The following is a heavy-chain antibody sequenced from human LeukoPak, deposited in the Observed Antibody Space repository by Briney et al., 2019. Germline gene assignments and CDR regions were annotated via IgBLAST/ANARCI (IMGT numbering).Heavy chain of an antibody. J-gene: IGHJ3*02. D-gene: IGHD6-13*01. Sequence: SETLSLTCTVSGGSISSYYWSWIRQPAGKGLEWIGRIYASGSTNYNPSLKSRVTMSVDTSKNQFSLRLSSVTAADTAVYYCARVGIAAAGTFADAFDIWGQGTMVTVSS. V-gene: IGHV4-4*07. CDR3: ARVGIAAAGTFADAFDI. CDR2: IYASGST. CDR1: GGSISSYY.